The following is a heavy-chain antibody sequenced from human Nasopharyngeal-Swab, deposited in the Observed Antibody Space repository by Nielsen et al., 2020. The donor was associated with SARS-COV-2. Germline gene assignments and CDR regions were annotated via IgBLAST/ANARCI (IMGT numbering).Heavy chain of an antibody. Sequence: GGSLRLSCAASGFTFSSYAMSWVRQAPGKGLEWVSSISGSGDTTYCADSVKGRFTISRGNSKNTLYLQLNSLRAEDTAVYYCAKGAVGGAVAGTQYFQHWGQGTQVTVSS. CDR3: AKGAVGGAVAGTQYFQH. CDR2: ISGSGDTT. D-gene: IGHD6-19*01. V-gene: IGHV3-23*01. CDR1: GFTFSSYA. J-gene: IGHJ1*01.